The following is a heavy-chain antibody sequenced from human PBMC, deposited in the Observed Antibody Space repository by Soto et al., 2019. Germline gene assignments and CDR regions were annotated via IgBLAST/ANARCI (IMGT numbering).Heavy chain of an antibody. CDR3: ARDDYYYYYGMDV. CDR2: MSYDGSNK. V-gene: IGHV3-30-3*01. J-gene: IGHJ6*02. CDR1: GFTFSSYA. Sequence: QVQLVESGGGVVQPGRSLRLSCAASGFTFSSYAMHWVRQAPGKGLEWVAVMSYDGSNKYYADSVKGRFTISRDNSKNTLYLQMNSLRAEDTAVYYCARDDYYYYYGMDVWGQGTTVTVSS.